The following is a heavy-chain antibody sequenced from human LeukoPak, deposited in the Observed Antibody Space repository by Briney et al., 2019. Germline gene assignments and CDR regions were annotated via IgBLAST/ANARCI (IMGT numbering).Heavy chain of an antibody. CDR2: ISGSGGST. CDR1: GFTFSSYA. D-gene: IGHD3-22*01. CDR3: AKDPGEGYYDSSGYPNAFFDY. Sequence: GGSLRLSCAASGFTFSSYAMSWVRQAPGKGLEWVSAISGSGGSTYYADSVKGRFTISRDNSKNTLYLQMNSLRAEDTAVYYCAKDPGEGYYDSSGYPNAFFDYWGQGTLVTVSS. V-gene: IGHV3-23*01. J-gene: IGHJ4*02.